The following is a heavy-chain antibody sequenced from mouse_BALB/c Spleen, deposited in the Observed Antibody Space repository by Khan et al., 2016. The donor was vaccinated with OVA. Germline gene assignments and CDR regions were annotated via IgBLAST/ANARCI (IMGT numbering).Heavy chain of an antibody. CDR2: VNPNTDNT. J-gene: IGHJ3*01. Sequence: VHVKQSGPDLVKPGASVKISCKASGYSFTVYYMSWVKQSHGKSLEWIGRVNPNTDNTNYNQEFKGKAILTVDKSSNTAYMELRSLTYEDSAVYFCARGYDFFASWGQGTVVTVSA. CDR1: GYSFTVYY. D-gene: IGHD2-14*01. CDR3: ARGYDFFAS. V-gene: IGHV1-26*01.